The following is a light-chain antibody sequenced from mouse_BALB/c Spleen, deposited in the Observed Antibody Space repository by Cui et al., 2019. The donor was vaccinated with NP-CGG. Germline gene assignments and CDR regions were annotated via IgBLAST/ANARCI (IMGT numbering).Light chain of an antibody. Sequence: AVVTQESALTTSPGETVTLTCRSSTGAVTTSNYANWVQEKPDHLFTGLIGGTNNRAPGVPARFSGSLIGDKAALTITGAQTEDEAIYFCALWYSNHWVFGGGTKRTVL. V-gene: IGLV1*01. CDR3: ALWYSNHWV. J-gene: IGLJ1*01. CDR1: TGAVTTSNY. CDR2: GTN.